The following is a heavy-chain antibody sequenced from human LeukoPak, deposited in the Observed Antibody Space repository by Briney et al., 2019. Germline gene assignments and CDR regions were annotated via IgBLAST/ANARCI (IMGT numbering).Heavy chain of an antibody. CDR1: GFTFSSYG. J-gene: IGHJ4*02. Sequence: GRSLRLSCAASGFTFSSYGMHWVRQAPGKGLEWVAVIWYDGSNKYYADSVKGRFTISRDNSKNTLYLQMNSLRAEDTAVYYCARDPGDSSSWYGGYWGQGTLVTVSS. V-gene: IGHV3-33*01. CDR3: ARDPGDSSSWYGGY. D-gene: IGHD6-13*01. CDR2: IWYDGSNK.